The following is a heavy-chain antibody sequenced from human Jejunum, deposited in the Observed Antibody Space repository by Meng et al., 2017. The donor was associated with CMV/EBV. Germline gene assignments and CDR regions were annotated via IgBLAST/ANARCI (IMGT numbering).Heavy chain of an antibody. D-gene: IGHD2-8*02. CDR2: MSGSGRNT. J-gene: IGHJ6*02. CDR3: ASPRETTGYYYYYYGMDV. V-gene: IGHV3-23*01. CDR1: SNYI. Sequence: SNYIMNWVRKAPGKGLEWVSAMSGSGRNTYYADSVKGRFTISRDNSKNTLYLQMNSLRAEDTAVYYCASPRETTGYYYYYYGMDVWGQGTSVTVSS.